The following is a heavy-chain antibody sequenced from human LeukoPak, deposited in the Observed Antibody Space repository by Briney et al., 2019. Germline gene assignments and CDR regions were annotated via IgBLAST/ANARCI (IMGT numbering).Heavy chain of an antibody. CDR1: GFTFSDFG. CDR3: AKDFIRILALIPWDY. Sequence: DPGGSLRLSCEASGFTFSDFGMHWVRQAPGKGLEWVAFIRRDGDVIYYADSVKGRFTTSRDNSRNMVYLQLNSLRPEDTAIYYCAKDFIRILALIPWDYWGQGTLVTVSP. CDR2: IRRDGDVI. V-gene: IGHV3-30*02. D-gene: IGHD2-21*01. J-gene: IGHJ4*02.